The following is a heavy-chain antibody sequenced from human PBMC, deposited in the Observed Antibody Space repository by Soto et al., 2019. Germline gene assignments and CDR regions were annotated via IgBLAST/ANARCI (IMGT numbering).Heavy chain of an antibody. CDR3: ARDYYKYYDSSGYYRSPAY. V-gene: IGHV3-11*06. CDR1: GFAFSDYY. J-gene: IGHJ4*02. Sequence: GGSLRLSCAASGFAFSDYYMTWIRQAPGKGLEWVSSLSNSGTYTNYADSVKGRFTISRDNSRNTLFLQMNGLRAEDTAVYYCARDYYKYYDSSGYYRSPAYWGQGTLVTVSS. CDR2: LSNSGTYT. D-gene: IGHD3-22*01.